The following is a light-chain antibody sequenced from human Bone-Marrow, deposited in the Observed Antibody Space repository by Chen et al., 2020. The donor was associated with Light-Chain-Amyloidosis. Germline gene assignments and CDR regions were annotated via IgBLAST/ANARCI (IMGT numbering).Light chain of an antibody. CDR3: CSYAGSPWV. Sequence: QSALTQPSPASGSPGQSMTSPCTGTSSDVGTYKFVSWYQQHPGKAPKLMLFEVSERPSGVSNRFSGSKSGNTASLTISGLQAEDEADYYCCSYAGSPWVFGGGTKLTVL. J-gene: IGLJ3*02. V-gene: IGLV2-23*02. CDR2: EVS. CDR1: SSDVGTYKF.